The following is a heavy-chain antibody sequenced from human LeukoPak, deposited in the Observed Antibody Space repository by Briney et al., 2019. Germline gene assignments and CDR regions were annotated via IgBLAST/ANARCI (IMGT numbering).Heavy chain of an antibody. V-gene: IGHV3-23*01. D-gene: IGHD3-10*01. CDR2: ISGSGGST. J-gene: IGHJ3*02. CDR1: GFTFSSYG. Sequence: PGGSLRLSCAAPGFTFSSYGMTWVRQAPGKGLEWVSAISGSGGSTYYADSVKGRSTISRDNSKNTLYPQMNSLRAEDTAVYYCAKFGLAGSGRYHDAFDIWGQGTMVTVSS. CDR3: AKFGLAGSGRYHDAFDI.